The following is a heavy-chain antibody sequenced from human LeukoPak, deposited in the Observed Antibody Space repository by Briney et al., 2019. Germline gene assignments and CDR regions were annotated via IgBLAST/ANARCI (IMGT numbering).Heavy chain of an antibody. CDR3: ARAGPTGTNDAFDI. CDR2: IYRGGST. CDR1: GFTVSRNY. J-gene: IGHJ3*02. D-gene: IGHD1-1*01. Sequence: GGALRLSCAASGFTVSRNYMTWVRQAPGKALEWVSVIYRGGSTYYADSVKGRFTISRDNSKNTLYLQMNSLRAEDTAVYYCARAGPTGTNDAFDIWGQGTMVTVSS. V-gene: IGHV3-53*01.